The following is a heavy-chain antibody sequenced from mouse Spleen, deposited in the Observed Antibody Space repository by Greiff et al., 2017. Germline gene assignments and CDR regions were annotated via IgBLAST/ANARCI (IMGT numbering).Heavy chain of an antibody. V-gene: IGHV7-3*01. Sequence: EVQGVESGGGLVQPGGSLSLSCAASGFTFTDYYMSWVRQPPGKALEWLGFIRNKANGYTTEYSASVKGRFTISRDNSQSILYLQMNALRAEDSATYYCARSSTGTGDFDYWGHGTTLTVSS. J-gene: IGHJ2*01. CDR2: IRNKANGYTT. D-gene: IGHD4-1*02. CDR3: ARSSTGTGDFDY. CDR1: GFTFTDYY.